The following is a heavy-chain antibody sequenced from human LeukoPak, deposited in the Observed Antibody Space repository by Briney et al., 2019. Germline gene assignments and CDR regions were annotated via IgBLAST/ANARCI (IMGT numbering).Heavy chain of an antibody. J-gene: IGHJ4*02. D-gene: IGHD1-14*01. Sequence: GGSLRLSCAAFGFTFDDYAMHWVRQAPGKGLEWVSGISWNSGSIGYADSVKGRFTISRDNAKNSLCLQMNSLRAEDTALYYCAKDIATGNRLYYFDYWGQGTLVTVSS. CDR2: ISWNSGSI. V-gene: IGHV3-9*01. CDR3: AKDIATGNRLYYFDY. CDR1: GFTFDDYA.